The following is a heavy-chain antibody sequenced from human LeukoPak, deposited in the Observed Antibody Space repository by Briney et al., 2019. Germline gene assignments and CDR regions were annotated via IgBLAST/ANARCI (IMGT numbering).Heavy chain of an antibody. Sequence: PGGSLRLSCAASGFTFSSYGMHWVRQAPGKGLEWVAVIWYDGSNKYYADSVKGRFTISRDNSKNTLYLQMNSLRAEDTAMYYCAKDPYSYGSYFDYWGQGTLVTVSS. J-gene: IGHJ4*02. D-gene: IGHD5-18*01. CDR3: AKDPYSYGSYFDY. V-gene: IGHV3-30*02. CDR1: GFTFSSYG. CDR2: IWYDGSNK.